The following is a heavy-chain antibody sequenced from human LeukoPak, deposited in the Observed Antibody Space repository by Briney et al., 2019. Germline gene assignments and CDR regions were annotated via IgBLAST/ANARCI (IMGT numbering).Heavy chain of an antibody. Sequence: SQTLSLTCAVSGGSISSAGYSWSWIRQPPGKGLEWIGYIYHSGSTYYNPSLKSRVTISVDRSKNQFSLKLGSVTAADTAVYYCARAYDSSGYYSPWGQGTLVTVSS. D-gene: IGHD3-22*01. J-gene: IGHJ5*02. CDR2: IYHSGST. CDR1: GGSISSAGYS. CDR3: ARAYDSSGYYSP. V-gene: IGHV4-30-2*01.